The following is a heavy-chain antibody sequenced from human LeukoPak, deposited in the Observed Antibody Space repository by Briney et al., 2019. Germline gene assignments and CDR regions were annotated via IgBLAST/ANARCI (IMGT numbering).Heavy chain of an antibody. Sequence: SVKVSCKASGGTFSSYAISWVRQAPGQGLEWMGRIIPILGIANHAQKFQGRVTITADKSTSTAYMELSSLRSEDTAVYYCARDDAYGDGYLDYWGQGTLVTVSS. D-gene: IGHD4-17*01. CDR1: GGTFSSYA. J-gene: IGHJ4*02. CDR2: IIPILGIA. V-gene: IGHV1-69*04. CDR3: ARDDAYGDGYLDY.